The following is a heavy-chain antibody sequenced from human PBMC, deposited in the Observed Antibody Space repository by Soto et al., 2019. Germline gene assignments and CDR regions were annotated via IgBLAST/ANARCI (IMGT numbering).Heavy chain of an antibody. CDR3: ARGEYYYDSSGYYYWSHFDY. CDR1: GGSVSSGSYY. J-gene: IGHJ4*02. CDR2: IYYSGST. V-gene: IGHV4-61*01. Sequence: SSETLSLTCTVSGGSVSSGSYYWSWIRQPPGKGLEWIGYIYYSGSTNYNPSLKSRVTISVDTSKNQFSLKLSSVTAADTAVYYCARGEYYYDSSGYYYWSHFDYWGQGTLVTVSS. D-gene: IGHD3-22*01.